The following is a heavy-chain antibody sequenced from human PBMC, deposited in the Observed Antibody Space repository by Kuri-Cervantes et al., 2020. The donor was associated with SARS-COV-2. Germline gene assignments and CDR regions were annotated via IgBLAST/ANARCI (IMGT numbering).Heavy chain of an antibody. V-gene: IGHV3-30*04. Sequence: GESLKISCAASGFTSSSYAMHWVRQAPGKGLEWVAVISYDGSNKYYADSVKGRFTISRDNSKNTLYLQMNSLRAEDTAVYYCAREGAFDNYYYYYMDVWGKGTTVTVSS. CDR3: AREGAFDNYYYYYMDV. D-gene: IGHD1-26*01. CDR1: GFTSSSYA. CDR2: ISYDGSNK. J-gene: IGHJ6*03.